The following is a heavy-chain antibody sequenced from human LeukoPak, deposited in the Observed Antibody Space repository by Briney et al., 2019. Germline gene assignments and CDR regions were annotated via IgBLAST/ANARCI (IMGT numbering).Heavy chain of an antibody. CDR3: ARDRGGSYSAIDY. Sequence: GGSLRLSCAASGFTFSSYSMNWVRQAPGKGLEWVSFISSSSSTVYYADSVKGRFTISRDNAKNSLYLQMNGLRAEDTAVYYCARDRGGSYSAIDYWGQGTLVTVSS. J-gene: IGHJ4*02. D-gene: IGHD1-26*01. CDR1: GFTFSSYS. CDR2: ISSSSSTV. V-gene: IGHV3-48*04.